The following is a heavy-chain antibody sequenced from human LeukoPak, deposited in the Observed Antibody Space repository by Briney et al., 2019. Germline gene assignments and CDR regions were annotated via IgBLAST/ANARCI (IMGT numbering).Heavy chain of an antibody. CDR2: IREDGSEK. J-gene: IGHJ4*02. CDR1: GFTFFSSW. Sequence: PGGSLRLSCAASGFTFFSSWMTWVRQAPGKGLEWVASIREDGSEKTSVDSVKGRFTISRDNAKNSVYLQMDSLRGEDTAVYYCARFVGRSGYYPIDYWGQGTLVTVSS. V-gene: IGHV3-7*01. CDR3: ARFVGRSGYYPIDY. D-gene: IGHD3-22*01.